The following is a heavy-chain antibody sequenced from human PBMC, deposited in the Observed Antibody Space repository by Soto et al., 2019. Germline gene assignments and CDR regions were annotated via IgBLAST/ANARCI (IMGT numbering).Heavy chain of an antibody. J-gene: IGHJ4*02. CDR3: ARGALGNYYQDS. D-gene: IGHD3-10*01. CDR1: GFTFSRDW. Sequence: DVQLVESGGGLLQPGVSLRLSCATSGFTFSRDWMHWVRQAPGKGLVWVSRINSDGTRTNYADYAMGRFTISRDNAKNTLYLQMNSLRAEDTAVYFCARGALGNYYQDSWGQGTPVTVSS. CDR2: INSDGTRT. V-gene: IGHV3-74*01.